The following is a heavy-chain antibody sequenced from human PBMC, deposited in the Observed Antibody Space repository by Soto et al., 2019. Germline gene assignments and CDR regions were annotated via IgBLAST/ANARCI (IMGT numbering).Heavy chain of an antibody. J-gene: IGHJ5*02. D-gene: IGHD2-2*01. CDR2: IDPSDSYT. CDR1: GYSFTSYW. Sequence: EVQLVQSGAEVKKPGESLRISCKGSGYSFTSYWISWVRQMPGKGLEWMGRIDPSDSYTNYSPSFQGHVTISADKSISTAYLQWSSLKASDTAMYYCARIPGVVVPAAPLNWFDPWGQGTLVTVSS. V-gene: IGHV5-10-1*03. CDR3: ARIPGVVVPAAPLNWFDP.